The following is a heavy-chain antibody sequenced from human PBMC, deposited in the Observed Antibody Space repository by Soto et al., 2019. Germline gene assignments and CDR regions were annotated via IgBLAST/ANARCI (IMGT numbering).Heavy chain of an antibody. V-gene: IGHV1-69*06. CDR3: ASLVRENYGFNWFDP. CDR2: SIPIFGTA. D-gene: IGHD4-17*01. CDR1: GGTFSSYA. Sequence: QVQLVQSGAEVKKPGSSVKVSCKASGGTFSSYAISWVRQAPGQGLEWMGGSIPIFGTANYAQKFQGRVTITADKSTSTAYMELSSLRSEDTAVYYCASLVRENYGFNWFDPWGQGTLVTVSS. J-gene: IGHJ5*02.